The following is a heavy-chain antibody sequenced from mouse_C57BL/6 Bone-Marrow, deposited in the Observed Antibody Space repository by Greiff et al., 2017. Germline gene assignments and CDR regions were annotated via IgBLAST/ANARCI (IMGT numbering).Heavy chain of an antibody. V-gene: IGHV1-69*01. CDR2: IDPSDSYT. CDR1: GYTFTSYW. D-gene: IGHD2-2*01. CDR3: ARDRDGYDGYYYAMDY. J-gene: IGHJ4*01. Sequence: VQLQQSGAELVMPGASVKLSCKASGYTFTSYWMHWVKQRPGQGLEWIGEIDPSDSYTNYNQKFKGKSTLTVDKSSSTAYMQLSSLTSEDSAVYYCARDRDGYDGYYYAMDYWGQGTSVTVSS.